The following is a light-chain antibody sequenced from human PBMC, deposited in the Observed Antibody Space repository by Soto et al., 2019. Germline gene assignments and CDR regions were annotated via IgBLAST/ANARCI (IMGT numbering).Light chain of an antibody. CDR3: SLYTSENAYV. CDR2: EVS. CDR1: STDFVSYNR. Sequence: QSALTQPPSVSGSPGQSVTISCTGTSTDFVSYNRVSWYQQPPGTAPKLMIYEVSKRPSGVPDRFSGSKSGNTASLTISGLQAADEADYYCSLYTSENAYVFGTGTKLTVL. J-gene: IGLJ1*01. V-gene: IGLV2-18*01.